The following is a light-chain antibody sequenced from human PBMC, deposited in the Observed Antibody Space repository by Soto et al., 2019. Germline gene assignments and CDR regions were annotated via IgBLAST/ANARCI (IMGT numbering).Light chain of an antibody. V-gene: IGKV1-5*03. J-gene: IGKJ1*01. Sequence: DIRMTQSPSTLSASVGDRITITCRASQSIGRSLAWYQQKPGIAPKLLIYEASSLQSGVPSRFSGSGSGTEFSLTISSLQPNDFATYYCQQYNGYSRTFGQGTKVEIK. CDR2: EAS. CDR3: QQYNGYSRT. CDR1: QSIGRS.